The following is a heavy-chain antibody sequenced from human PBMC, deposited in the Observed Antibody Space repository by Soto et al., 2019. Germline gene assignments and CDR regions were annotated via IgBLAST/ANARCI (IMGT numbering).Heavy chain of an antibody. D-gene: IGHD5-18*01. CDR1: GFTFSSYA. J-gene: IGHJ4*02. V-gene: IGHV3-23*04. CDR3: AKSRGYSYEMDY. CDR2: ISGSGGST. Sequence: EVQLVESGGGPVKPGGSLRLSCEASGFTFSSYAMSWVRQAPGKGLEWVSAISGSGGSTYYADSVKGRFTISRDNSKNTLYLQMNSLRAEDTAVYYCAKSRGYSYEMDYWGQGTLVTVSS.